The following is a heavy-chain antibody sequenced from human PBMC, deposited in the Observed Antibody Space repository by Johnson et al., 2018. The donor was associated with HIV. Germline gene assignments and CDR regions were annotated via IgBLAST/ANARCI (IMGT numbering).Heavy chain of an antibody. Sequence: VQLVESGGGVVQPGRSLRLSCAASGFTFNSYAMHWVRQAPGKGLEWVAVISYDGSNKYYADSVKGRFTISRDNSKDTRYLKMNRRRAEDTAVYHGARDSIVGADYDAFDIWGQGTMVTVSS. D-gene: IGHD1-26*01. CDR2: ISYDGSNK. CDR1: GFTFNSYA. V-gene: IGHV3-30*04. J-gene: IGHJ3*02. CDR3: ARDSIVGADYDAFDI.